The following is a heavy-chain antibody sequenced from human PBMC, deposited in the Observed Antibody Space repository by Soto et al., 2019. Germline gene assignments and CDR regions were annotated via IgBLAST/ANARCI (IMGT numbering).Heavy chain of an antibody. CDR3: ARDAGLVITTASLVRYYYGMDV. J-gene: IGHJ6*02. V-gene: IGHV1-69*01. D-gene: IGHD3-22*01. CDR2: IIPIFGTA. Sequence: QVQLVQSGAEVKKPGSSVKVSCKASGGTFSTYAISWVRQAPGQGLEWVGGIIPIFGTANYAQKFQGRVTITADESTSTAYMELSSLRSEDTAVYYCARDAGLVITTASLVRYYYGMDVWGQGTTVTVSS. CDR1: GGTFSTYA.